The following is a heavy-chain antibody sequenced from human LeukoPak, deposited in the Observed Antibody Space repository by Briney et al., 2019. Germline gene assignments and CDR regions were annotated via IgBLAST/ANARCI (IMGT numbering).Heavy chain of an antibody. V-gene: IGHV4-59*08. D-gene: IGHD4-17*01. CDR1: GGSISTYY. CDR2: IYYSGTT. J-gene: IGHJ5*02. Sequence: SETLSLTCTVSGGSISTYYWSWIRQPPGKGLEWLGYIYYSGTTNYNPSLKSRVIISLHPSKSQFSLKLNSVTAADTAVYYCARLGTHGDYLNPWGQGTLVTVSS. CDR3: ARLGTHGDYLNP.